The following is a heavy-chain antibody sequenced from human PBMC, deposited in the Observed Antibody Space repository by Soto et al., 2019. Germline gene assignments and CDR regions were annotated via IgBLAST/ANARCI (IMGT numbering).Heavy chain of an antibody. J-gene: IGHJ5*02. V-gene: IGHV1-3*01. CDR3: ARELGGRPES. D-gene: IGHD2-15*01. CDR2: INAGNGNT. Sequence: QVQLVQSGAEVKKPGASVKVSCKASGYTFTSSAVHWVRPAPGQGLEWRGRINAGNGNTKYSQKFQGRVTITRDTSAGTEYLALSSRRSEETAVYYWARELGGRPESWGQGTLVTVSS. CDR1: GYTFTSSA.